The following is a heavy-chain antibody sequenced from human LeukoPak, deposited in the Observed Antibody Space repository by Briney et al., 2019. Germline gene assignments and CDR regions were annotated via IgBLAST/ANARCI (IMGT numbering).Heavy chain of an antibody. V-gene: IGHV3-21*01. CDR2: ISSSSSYI. Sequence: GGSLRLSCAASGFTFSSYAMTWVRQAPGKGLEWVSSISSSSSYIYYADSVKGRFTISRDNAKNSLYLQMNSLRAEDTAVYYCARDPDDYGYPWGQGTLVTVSS. CDR1: GFTFSSYA. D-gene: IGHD4-17*01. CDR3: ARDPDDYGYP. J-gene: IGHJ5*02.